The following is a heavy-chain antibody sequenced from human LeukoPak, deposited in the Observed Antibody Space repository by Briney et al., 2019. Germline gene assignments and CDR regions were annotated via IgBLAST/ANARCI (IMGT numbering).Heavy chain of an antibody. CDR1: GAYMSNYY. D-gene: IGHD3-22*01. CDR2: LHASEST. CDR3: ASLSSGAGFDV. V-gene: IGHV4-4*07. J-gene: IGHJ3*01. Sequence: PSETLPLTCSVSGAYMSNYYWTWVRQSAAQGLEWIGRLHASESTIYNPSLKSRVTMSLDTSKDQLSLTLTSVTAADSAMYYCASLSSGAGFDVWGQGTVVTVSS.